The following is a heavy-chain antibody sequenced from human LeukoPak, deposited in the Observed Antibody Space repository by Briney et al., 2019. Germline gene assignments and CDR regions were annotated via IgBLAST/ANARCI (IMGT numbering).Heavy chain of an antibody. CDR1: DDSISSYY. Sequence: SETLSLTCHVSDDSISSYYWTWIRQPAGKGLEWIGRVHISGTTDYNPSLRSRVAMSIETSKNQFSLWLNSATAADTAVYYCARVGKRGFQFGYVRSDAFDVWGQGTMVRVSS. J-gene: IGHJ3*01. V-gene: IGHV4-4*07. CDR3: ARVGKRGFQFGYVRSDAFDV. D-gene: IGHD5-18*01. CDR2: VHISGTT.